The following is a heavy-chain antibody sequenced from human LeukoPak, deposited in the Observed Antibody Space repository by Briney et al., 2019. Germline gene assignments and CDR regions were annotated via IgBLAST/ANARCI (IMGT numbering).Heavy chain of an antibody. CDR3: ASGDYDSSGAYYFDY. J-gene: IGHJ4*02. Sequence: SETLSLTCTVSGGSISSGDYYWSWIRPPPGQGLEWIGYIYYSGSTYYNPSLKSRVTISVDTSKNQFSLKLSSVTAADTAVYYCASGDYDSSGAYYFDYWGQGTLVTVSS. D-gene: IGHD3-22*01. V-gene: IGHV4-30-4*01. CDR1: GGSISSGDYY. CDR2: IYYSGST.